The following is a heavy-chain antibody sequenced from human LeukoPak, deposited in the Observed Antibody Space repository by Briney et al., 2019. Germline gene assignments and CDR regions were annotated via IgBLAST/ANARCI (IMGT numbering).Heavy chain of an antibody. D-gene: IGHD6-6*01. J-gene: IGHJ3*02. CDR3: ARGYSSSSQYAFDI. V-gene: IGHV1-2*02. CDR1: GYTFTGYY. CDR2: INPNSGGT. Sequence: ASVKVSCKASGYTFTGYYMHWVRQAPGQGLEWMGWINPNSGGTNYAQKFQGRVTMTRDTSISTAYMELSRLRSDDTAVYYCARGYSSSSQYAFDIWGQGTMVTVSS.